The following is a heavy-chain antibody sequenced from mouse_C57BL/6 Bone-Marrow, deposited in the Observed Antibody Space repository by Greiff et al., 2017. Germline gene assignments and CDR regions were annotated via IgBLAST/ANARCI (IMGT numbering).Heavy chain of an antibody. CDR2: ISNGGGST. CDR3: ARNHYGSSYVGLWYFDV. D-gene: IGHD1-1*01. J-gene: IGHJ1*03. V-gene: IGHV5-12*01. CDR1: GFTFSDYY. Sequence: EVNLMESGGGLVQPGGSLKLSCAASGFTFSDYYMYWVRQTPEKRLEWVAYISNGGGSTYYPDTVKGRFTISRDNAKNTLYLQMSRLKSEDTAMYYCARNHYGSSYVGLWYFDVWGTGTTVTVSS.